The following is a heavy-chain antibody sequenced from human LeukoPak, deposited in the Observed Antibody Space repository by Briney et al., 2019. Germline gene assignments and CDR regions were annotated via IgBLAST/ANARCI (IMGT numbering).Heavy chain of an antibody. Sequence: SETLSLTCTVSGGSISSYYWSWIRQPAGKGLEWIGRIYTSGSTNYNPSLKSRVTMSVVTSKNQFSLKLSSVTAADTAVYYCARETRSGWLLYFDYWGQGTLVTVSS. CDR1: GGSISSYY. CDR3: ARETRSGWLLYFDY. J-gene: IGHJ4*02. D-gene: IGHD6-19*01. CDR2: IYTSGST. V-gene: IGHV4-4*07.